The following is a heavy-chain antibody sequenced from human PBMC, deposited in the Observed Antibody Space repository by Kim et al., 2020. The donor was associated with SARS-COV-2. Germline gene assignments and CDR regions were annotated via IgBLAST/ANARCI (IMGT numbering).Heavy chain of an antibody. V-gene: IGHV5-51*01. Sequence: GESLKISCKASGYSFTSYWIAWVRQMPGKGLEWMGIIYPDDSDTRYSPSFQGQVTISADKSISTAYLQWSSLKASDTAIYFCARPFSSSGWYGAWFDYWGQGTLVTVSS. D-gene: IGHD6-19*01. CDR1: GYSFTSYW. J-gene: IGHJ4*02. CDR2: IYPDDSDT. CDR3: ARPFSSSGWYGAWFDY.